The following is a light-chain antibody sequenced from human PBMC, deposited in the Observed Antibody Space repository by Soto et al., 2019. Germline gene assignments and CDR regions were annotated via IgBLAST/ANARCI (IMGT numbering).Light chain of an antibody. V-gene: IGLV2-8*01. CDR1: SSDVGAYNY. J-gene: IGLJ3*02. Sequence: QSALTQPPSASGSPGQSVTISCTGTSSDVGAYNYVSWYQQHAGKAPKLVIYEVTKRPSGVPDRFSGSKSANTASLTVSGLQAEYEADYYCSSFASSNTWVFGGGTKLTV. CDR3: SSFASSNTWV. CDR2: EVT.